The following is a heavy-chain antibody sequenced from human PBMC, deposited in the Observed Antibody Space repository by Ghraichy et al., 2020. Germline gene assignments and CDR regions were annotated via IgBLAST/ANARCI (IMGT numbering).Heavy chain of an antibody. CDR2: ISNNGGST. Sequence: GSLRLSCSASGFTFSGYAVHWVRQAPGKVLEYVSSISNNGGSTYYADSVKGRFTISRDNSKNTLYLQMSSLRAENTAVYYCAKAARLGELSVSFDYWGQGTLVTVSS. D-gene: IGHD3-16*02. V-gene: IGHV3-64D*06. CDR1: GFTFSGYA. J-gene: IGHJ4*02. CDR3: AKAARLGELSVSFDY.